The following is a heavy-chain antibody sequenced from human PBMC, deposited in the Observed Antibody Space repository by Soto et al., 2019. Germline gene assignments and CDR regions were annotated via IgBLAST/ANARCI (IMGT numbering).Heavy chain of an antibody. J-gene: IGHJ4*02. Sequence: QVQLVQSGAEVKKPGSSVKVSCKASGGTFRSYSINWVRQAPGQGLEWMGEIIPIFGTANYAQTFQGRVTITADESTSKASMELSSMSSEDTAVYYCASAGGRHSGGIDYWGQGTLVTVSS. CDR2: IIPIFGTA. V-gene: IGHV1-69*01. D-gene: IGHD1-26*01. CDR3: ASAGGRHSGGIDY. CDR1: GGTFRSYS.